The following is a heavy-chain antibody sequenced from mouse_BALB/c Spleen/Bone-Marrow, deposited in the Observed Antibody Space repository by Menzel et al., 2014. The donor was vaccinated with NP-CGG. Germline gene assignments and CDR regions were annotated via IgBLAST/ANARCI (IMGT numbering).Heavy chain of an antibody. CDR1: GFTFXDYY. V-gene: IGHV7-3*02. Sequence: EVQRVESGGGLVQPGGSLRLSCATPGFTFXDYYMNWVRQPPGKALEWLGFIRNKANGYTTEYSASVKGRFTISRDNSQNILYLQMNTLRAEDSATYYCARDKGRVFFDYWGQGTTLTVSS. CDR3: ARDKGRVFFDY. CDR2: IRNKANGYTT. J-gene: IGHJ2*01.